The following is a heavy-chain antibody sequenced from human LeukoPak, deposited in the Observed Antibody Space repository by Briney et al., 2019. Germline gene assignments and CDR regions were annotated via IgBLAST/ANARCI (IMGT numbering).Heavy chain of an antibody. CDR3: AALSNMKGLVRPG. J-gene: IGHJ4*02. V-gene: IGHV4-59*12. CDR2: IYYSGTT. CDR1: GGSISSYY. Sequence: SETLSLTCTVSGGSISSYYWSWIREPPGKGLEWIGHIYYSGTTNYNPSLKSRVTISVDTSKNQFSLKLSSVTAADTAVYYCAALSNMKGLVRPGWGQGTLVTVSS. D-gene: IGHD2-8*01.